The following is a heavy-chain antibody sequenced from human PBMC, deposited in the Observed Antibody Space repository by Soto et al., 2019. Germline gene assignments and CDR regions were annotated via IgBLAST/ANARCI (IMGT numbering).Heavy chain of an antibody. D-gene: IGHD6-13*01. CDR3: ARGGMGDSSSWHKHGFDP. CDR2: ISSSSSTI. Sequence: EVQLVESGGGLVQPGGYLRLSCAASGFTFSSYSMNWVRQAPGKGLEWVSYISSSSSTIYYADSVKGRFTISRDNAKNSLYLQMNSLRDEDTAVYYCARGGMGDSSSWHKHGFDPWGQGTLVTVSS. CDR1: GFTFSSYS. V-gene: IGHV3-48*02. J-gene: IGHJ5*02.